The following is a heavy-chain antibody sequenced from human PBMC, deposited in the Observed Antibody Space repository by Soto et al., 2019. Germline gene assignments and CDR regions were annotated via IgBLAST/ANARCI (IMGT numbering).Heavy chain of an antibody. J-gene: IGHJ4*02. D-gene: IGHD2-21*01. CDR1: GYTFNDYL. CDR2: INPKSGGT. V-gene: IGHV1-2*02. CDR3: ASCRSSNVIREPR. Sequence: TSVKVSSKDPGYTFNDYLIHWVPHAPGQGLERMGSINPKSGGTNYAPNFQGRVTMTRDTSTSTAYMELTWLRFDDPAVHYCASCRSSNVIREPRWGQGT.